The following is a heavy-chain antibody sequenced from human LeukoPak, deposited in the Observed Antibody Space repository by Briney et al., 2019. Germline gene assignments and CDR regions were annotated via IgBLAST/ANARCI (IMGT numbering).Heavy chain of an antibody. CDR1: GGSVGRYF. CDR3: ARHLELPYYDIL. J-gene: IGHJ4*02. D-gene: IGHD3-9*01. V-gene: IGHV4-4*08. Sequence: SETLSLTCTVSGGSVGRYFWSWIRQPPGTRLEWIGYVYTSGSTNYNPSLKSRVTISVDTSKAQCSRKLSSVTAADTAVYYCARHLELPYYDILWGQGTLVTVSS. CDR2: VYTSGST.